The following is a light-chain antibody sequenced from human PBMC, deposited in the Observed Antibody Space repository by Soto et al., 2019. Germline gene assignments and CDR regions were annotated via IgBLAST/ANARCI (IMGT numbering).Light chain of an antibody. Sequence: EIVLTQSPATLSLSPGKRATLSCRASRSVGNNLAWYQKTPGQAPGLLIYAASTRATGIPARFSGSGSGTDFPLTISSLEPEDFAVYYCQQHADWPLTFGGGTKVEIK. CDR1: RSVGNN. CDR2: AAS. V-gene: IGKV3-11*01. J-gene: IGKJ4*01. CDR3: QQHADWPLT.